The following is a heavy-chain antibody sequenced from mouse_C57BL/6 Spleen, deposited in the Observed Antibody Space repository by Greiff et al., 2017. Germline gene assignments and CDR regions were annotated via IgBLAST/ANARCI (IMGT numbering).Heavy chain of an antibody. J-gene: IGHJ2*01. CDR2: ISYDGSN. D-gene: IGHD1-1*01. CDR3: ARDNYGSSYGNYFDY. Sequence: EVKLMESGPGLVKPSQSLSLTCSVTGYSITSGYYWNWIRQFPGNKLEWMGYISYDGSNNYNPSLKNRISITRDTSKNQFFLKLNSVTTEDTATYYCARDNYGSSYGNYFDYWGQGTTLTVSS. V-gene: IGHV3-6*01. CDR1: GYSITSGYY.